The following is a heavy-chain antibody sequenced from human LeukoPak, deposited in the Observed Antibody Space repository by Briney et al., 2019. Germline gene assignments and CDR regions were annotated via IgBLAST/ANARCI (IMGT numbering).Heavy chain of an antibody. J-gene: IGHJ6*02. D-gene: IGHD6-19*01. V-gene: IGHV3-11*04. CDR3: ASGGLQWLVRRTDTTNYGMDV. CDR2: ISSSGSTI. CDR1: GFTFSDYY. Sequence: GGSLRLSCAASGFTFSDYYMSWIRQAPGKGLEWVSYISSSGSTIYYADSVKGRFTISRDNAKNSLYLQMSSLRAEDTAVYYCASGGLQWLVRRTDTTNYGMDVWGQGTTVTVSS.